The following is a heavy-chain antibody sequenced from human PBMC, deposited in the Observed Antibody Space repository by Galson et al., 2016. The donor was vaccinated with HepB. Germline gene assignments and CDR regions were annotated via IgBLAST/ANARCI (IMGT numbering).Heavy chain of an antibody. Sequence: PALVKPTQTLTLTCTFSGFSLRTSGVGMGWIRQPPGKALEWLALIYWDDDKRYSPSLQSRLTITTDTAKNQVVLTMTNVDPVATATYYCSHAEIRFLNFGPPTHRPTDAFDIWGQGTMVTVSS. CDR2: IYWDDDK. CDR3: SHAEIRFLNFGPPTHRPTDAFDI. V-gene: IGHV2-5*02. D-gene: IGHD3-3*01. J-gene: IGHJ3*02. CDR1: GFSLRTSGVG.